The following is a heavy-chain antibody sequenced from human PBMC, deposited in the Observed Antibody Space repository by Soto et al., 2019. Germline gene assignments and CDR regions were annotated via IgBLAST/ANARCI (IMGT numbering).Heavy chain of an antibody. J-gene: IGHJ2*01. V-gene: IGHV3-21*01. D-gene: IGHD2-8*01. CDR3: ARQIIMVYANFDL. CDR1: GFTFSSYS. Sequence: GGSLRLSCAASGFTFSSYSMNWVRQAPGKGLEWVSSISSSSSYIYYADSVKGRFTISRDNAKNSLYLQMNSLRAEDTAVYYCARQIIMVYANFDLWGRGTLVTVSS. CDR2: ISSSSSYI.